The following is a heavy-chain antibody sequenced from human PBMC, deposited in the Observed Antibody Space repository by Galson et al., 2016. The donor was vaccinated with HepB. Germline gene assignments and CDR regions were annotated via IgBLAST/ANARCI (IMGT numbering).Heavy chain of an antibody. J-gene: IGHJ4*02. CDR1: GFTFSSHW. D-gene: IGHD6-13*01. CDR2: INFNGNDT. Sequence: SLRLSCAASGFTFSSHWMSWVRQAPGKGLEWMAYINFNGNDTYYVDSVRGRFTISRDNAKNSLYLQMNSLRVDDTAVYYCAALDAASFRDEGGYWGQGTLVTVSS. CDR3: AALDAASFRDEGGY. V-gene: IGHV3-7*02.